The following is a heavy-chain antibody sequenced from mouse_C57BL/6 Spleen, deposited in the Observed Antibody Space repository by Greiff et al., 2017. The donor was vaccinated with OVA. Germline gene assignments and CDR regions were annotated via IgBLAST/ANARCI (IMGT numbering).Heavy chain of an antibody. CDR3: APYYYGKGDYYFDY. CDR1: GFTFSDYG. J-gene: IGHJ2*01. D-gene: IGHD1-1*01. CDR2: ISSGSSTI. Sequence: EVQGVESGGGLVKPGGSLKLSCAASGFTFSDYGMHWVRQAPEKGLEWVAYISSGSSTIYYADTVKGRFTISRDNAKNTLFLQMTSLRSEDTAMYYCAPYYYGKGDYYFDYWGQGTTLTVSS. V-gene: IGHV5-17*01.